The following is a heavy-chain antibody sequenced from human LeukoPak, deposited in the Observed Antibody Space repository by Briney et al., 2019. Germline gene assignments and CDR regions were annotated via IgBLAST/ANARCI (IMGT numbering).Heavy chain of an antibody. CDR2: INHSGST. CDR3: ARDLEYYDYVWGSYRSVPDAFDI. V-gene: IGHV4-34*01. J-gene: IGHJ3*02. CDR1: GGSFSGYY. Sequence: SETLSLTCAVYGGSFSGYYWSWIRQPPGKGLEWIGEINHSGSTNYNPSLKSRATMSVDTSQNQFSLKLSSVTDADTAVYYCARDLEYYDYVWGSYRSVPDAFDIWGQGTMVTVSS. D-gene: IGHD3-16*02.